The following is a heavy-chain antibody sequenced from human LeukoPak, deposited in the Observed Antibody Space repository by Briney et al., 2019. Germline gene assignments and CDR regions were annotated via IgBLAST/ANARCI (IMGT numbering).Heavy chain of an antibody. J-gene: IGHJ4*02. CDR1: GGSISSSSYY. D-gene: IGHD3-10*01. CDR3: AKDRSGEGLWFGELLTLYFDY. V-gene: IGHV3-11*01. Sequence: LSLTCTVSGGSISSSSYYWGWIRQPPGKGLEWVSYISSSGSTIYYADSVKGRFTISRDNSKNTLYLQMNSLRAEDTAVYYCAKDRSGEGLWFGELLTLYFDYWGQGTLVTVSS. CDR2: ISSSGSTI.